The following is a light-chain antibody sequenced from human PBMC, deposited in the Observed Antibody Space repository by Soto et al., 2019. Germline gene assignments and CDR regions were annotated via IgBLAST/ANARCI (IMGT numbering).Light chain of an antibody. CDR2: EVT. J-gene: IGLJ1*01. V-gene: IGLV2-8*01. CDR3: SAHAGSNNYV. CDR1: SRDVGAYSS. Sequence: QSVLTQPPSASGSHGQSGTVTCAGTSRDVGAYSSVAWYQQRPGKAPKLIIYEVTKRPSGVPDRFSGARSGNTAFLTVSGLQADDEADYYCSAHAGSNNYVFGTGTKVTVL.